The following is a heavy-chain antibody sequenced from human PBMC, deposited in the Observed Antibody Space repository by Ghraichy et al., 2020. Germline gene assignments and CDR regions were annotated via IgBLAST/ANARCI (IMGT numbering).Heavy chain of an antibody. CDR1: GFTFSSYA. D-gene: IGHD1-26*01. CDR3: ASGGSYYETIPYGMDV. V-gene: IGHV3-23*01. CDR2: ISVSGAYT. J-gene: IGHJ6*02. Sequence: LSLTCAASGFTFSSYAMSWVRQAPGKGLQWLSAISVSGAYTSYADSVKGRFTISRDNSKNTLYLQMNSLRVEDTAVYYCASGGSYYETIPYGMDVWGQGTTVTVSS.